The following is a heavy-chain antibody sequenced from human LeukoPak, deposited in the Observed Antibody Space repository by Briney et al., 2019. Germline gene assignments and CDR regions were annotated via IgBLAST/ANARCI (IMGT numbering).Heavy chain of an antibody. CDR2: ISSNGGST. CDR1: GFTFSSYA. Sequence: GGSLRLSCAASGFTFSSYAMHWVRQAPGKGLEYVSAISSNGGSTYYANSVKGRFTISRDNSKNTLYLQMGSLRAEDMAVYYCARWGVGSDYWGQGTLVTVSS. CDR3: ARWGVGSDY. J-gene: IGHJ4*02. D-gene: IGHD3-16*01. V-gene: IGHV3-64*01.